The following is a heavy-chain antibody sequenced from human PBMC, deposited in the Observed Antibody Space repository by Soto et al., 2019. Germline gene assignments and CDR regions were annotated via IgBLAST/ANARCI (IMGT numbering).Heavy chain of an antibody. V-gene: IGHV3-23*01. Sequence: GGSLRLSCAASGFTFSSYAISWVRQAPGKGLEWVSGTGGSGDNTYYADSVRGRFTISRDNSRNTLYLQMNSLRAEDTALYYCAKKISGYFWAGDSWGRGTLVTFSS. CDR1: GFTFSSYA. D-gene: IGHD5-12*01. CDR3: AKKISGYFWAGDS. CDR2: TGGSGDNT. J-gene: IGHJ4*02.